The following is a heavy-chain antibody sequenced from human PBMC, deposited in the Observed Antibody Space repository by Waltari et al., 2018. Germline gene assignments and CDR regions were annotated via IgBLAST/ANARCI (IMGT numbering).Heavy chain of an antibody. CDR3: ATEPAPWGGKLHT. CDR2: VSYVESVK. D-gene: IGHD2-15*01. J-gene: IGHJ5*02. CDR1: GFNLDSYA. Sequence: QVQLVDSGGGVVQPGTSLRLSCTASGFNLDSYAVHWVRLAPGQGLEWVAIVSYVESVKFYGTSVRGRFTVSRDFSNNIAYLQMDSLRPDDSAIYYCATEPAPWGGKLHTWGQGTLVTVSS. V-gene: IGHV3-30*03.